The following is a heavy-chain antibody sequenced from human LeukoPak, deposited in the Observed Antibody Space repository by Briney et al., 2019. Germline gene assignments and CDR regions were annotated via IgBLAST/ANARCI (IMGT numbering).Heavy chain of an antibody. CDR3: ARVPKSSGWAYYFDY. J-gene: IGHJ4*02. V-gene: IGHV4-34*01. Sequence: SETLSLTCAVYGGSFSGYYWSWIRQPPGKGLEWIGEINHSGSTNYNPSLKSRATISVDTSKNQFSLKLSSVTAADTAVYYCARVPKSSGWAYYFDYWGQGTLVTVSS. D-gene: IGHD6-19*01. CDR2: INHSGST. CDR1: GGSFSGYY.